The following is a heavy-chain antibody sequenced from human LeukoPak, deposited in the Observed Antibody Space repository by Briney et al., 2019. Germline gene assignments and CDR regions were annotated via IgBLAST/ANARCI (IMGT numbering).Heavy chain of an antibody. J-gene: IGHJ5*02. CDR3: ARHRDIVVSTSSVGWFDP. V-gene: IGHV4-39*01. CDR2: IYYSGST. D-gene: IGHD2-2*01. Sequence: SETLSLTCIVSGDSISSSSYYWGWIRQPPGKGLEWIGSIYYSGSTDYNPSLKSRVTMSIDTFENHFSLKLSFVTAADTAVYYCARHRDIVVSTSSVGWFDPWGQGTLVTVSS. CDR1: GDSISSSSYY.